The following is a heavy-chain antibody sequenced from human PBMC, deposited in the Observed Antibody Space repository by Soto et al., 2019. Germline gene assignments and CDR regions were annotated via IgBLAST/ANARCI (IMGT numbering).Heavy chain of an antibody. CDR2: ISYDGSNK. Sequence: QVQLVESGGGVVQPGRSLRLSCAASGFTFSSYGMHWVRQAPGKGLEWVAVISYDGSNKYYADSVKGRFTISRDNSKNTLYLQMNRLRAEDTAVYYCAKGRGYSSGWTTDAFDIWGQGTMVTVSS. V-gene: IGHV3-30*18. CDR3: AKGRGYSSGWTTDAFDI. D-gene: IGHD6-19*01. J-gene: IGHJ3*02. CDR1: GFTFSSYG.